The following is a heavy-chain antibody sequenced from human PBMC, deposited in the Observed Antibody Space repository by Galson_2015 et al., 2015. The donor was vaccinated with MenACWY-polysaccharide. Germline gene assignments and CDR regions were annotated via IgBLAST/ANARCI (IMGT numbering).Heavy chain of an antibody. D-gene: IGHD5-12*01. CDR2: IKSDGSST. CDR3: ARGYSASD. Sequence: SLRLSCAASGFTFRTYWMHWVRQAPGKGLAWVSRIKSDGSSTNYADSVKGRFTISRDNAKNTLYLQMNSLRAEDTALYSCARGYSASDWGQGTLVTASA. V-gene: IGHV3-74*01. J-gene: IGHJ4*02. CDR1: GFTFRTYW.